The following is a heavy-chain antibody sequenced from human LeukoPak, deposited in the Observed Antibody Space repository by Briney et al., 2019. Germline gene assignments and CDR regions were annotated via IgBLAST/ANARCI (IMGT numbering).Heavy chain of an antibody. CDR2: MYTGGTT. J-gene: IGHJ5*01. V-gene: IGHV3-53*01. CDR1: GFSVSGTH. D-gene: IGHD2-21*02. CDR3: AKDEVTSGGGLAS. Sequence: GGSLRLSCAASGFSVSGTHMSWVRQAPGKGLEWVSAMYTGGTTYYADSVAGRFTVSRDTSRNTLFLHMDSLRAEDTAVYYCAKDEVTSGGGLASWGQGTLVIVSS.